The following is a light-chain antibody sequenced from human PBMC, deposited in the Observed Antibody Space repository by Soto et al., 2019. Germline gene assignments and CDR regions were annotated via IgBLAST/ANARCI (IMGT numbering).Light chain of an antibody. J-gene: IGKJ5*01. V-gene: IGKV3-11*01. CDR1: QSVSSY. CDR3: QQRSNWPST. Sequence: EIVLTQSPATLSLSPGERATLSCRASQSVSSYLAWYQQKPGQAPRLLIYDASNRATGIPARFSGSGSGTVFTLTISSLEPEDFALYYCQQRSNWPSTFGQGTRLEIK. CDR2: DAS.